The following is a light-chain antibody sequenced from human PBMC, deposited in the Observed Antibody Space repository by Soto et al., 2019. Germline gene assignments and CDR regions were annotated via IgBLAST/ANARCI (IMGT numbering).Light chain of an antibody. CDR3: QKHNSAPPVT. Sequence: DIQMTQSPSSLSASVGDRVNITCRASQGINNYLAWYQQKPGKAPKLLIYAASTLQSGVPSRFSGSGSGTDFTLTISSLQPEDVATYYCQKHNSAPPVTFGPGTKVGV. CDR2: AAS. CDR1: QGINNY. V-gene: IGKV1-27*01. J-gene: IGKJ3*01.